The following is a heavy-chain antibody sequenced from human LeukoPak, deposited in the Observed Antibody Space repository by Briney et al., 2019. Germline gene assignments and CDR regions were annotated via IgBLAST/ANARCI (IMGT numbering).Heavy chain of an antibody. CDR1: GFTFDNYA. CDR3: AKELDGSGSSNNPEFSSFDH. D-gene: IGHD3-10*01. CDR2: ISRSGGST. J-gene: IGHJ4*02. Sequence: GGSLRLSCAASGFTFDNYAMTWVRPAPGKGRAWVSAISRSGGSTFYADSVMGRFTISRDNSYNTLYLQMKSLRAGDTAVYFCAKELDGSGSSNNPEFSSFDHWGQGTLVTVSS. V-gene: IGHV3-23*01.